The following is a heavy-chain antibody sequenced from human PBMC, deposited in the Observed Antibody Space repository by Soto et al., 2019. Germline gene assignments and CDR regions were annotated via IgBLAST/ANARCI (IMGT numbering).Heavy chain of an antibody. J-gene: IGHJ4*02. Sequence: GASVKVSCKASGGTFSSYTISWVRQAPGQGLEWMGWISAYNGNTNYAQKLQGRVTMTTDTSTSTAYMELRSLRSDDTAVYYCASGITIFGVVIMPFDHWGQGTLVTVPS. D-gene: IGHD3-3*01. CDR2: ISAYNGNT. CDR1: GGTFSSYT. V-gene: IGHV1-18*01. CDR3: ASGITIFGVVIMPFDH.